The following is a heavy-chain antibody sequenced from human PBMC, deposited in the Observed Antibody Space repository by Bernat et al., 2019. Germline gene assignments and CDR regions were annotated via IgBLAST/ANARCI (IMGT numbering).Heavy chain of an antibody. D-gene: IGHD4-17*01. CDR3: ASGSYGVYEMAFDT. Sequence: EVQLVESGGGLVQPGGSLRLSCAASGFTFSSYEMNWVRQAPGKGLEWVSYISSSGSTIDYADSVKGRFTISRYNAKNSLYLQMISLSADDSSDYYCASGSYGVYEMAFDTWGQGTMVTVSS. CDR2: ISSSGSTI. J-gene: IGHJ3*02. V-gene: IGHV3-48*03. CDR1: GFTFSSYE.